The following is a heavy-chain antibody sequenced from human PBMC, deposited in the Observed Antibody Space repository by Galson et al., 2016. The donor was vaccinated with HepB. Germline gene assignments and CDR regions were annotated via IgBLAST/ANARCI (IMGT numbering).Heavy chain of an antibody. CDR3: AKAGPSLYSRSWFWFDP. CDR1: GYTFTTYH. D-gene: IGHD6-13*01. CDR2: MNPNSGNT. V-gene: IGHV1-8*01. Sequence: SVKVSCKASGYTFTTYHINWVRQAAGHGLEWMGWMNPNSGNTGYAQKFQGRVTMTRNTSISTAYMELSSLRSDDTAVYYCAKAGPSLYSRSWFWFDPWGQGTLVAVSS. J-gene: IGHJ5*02.